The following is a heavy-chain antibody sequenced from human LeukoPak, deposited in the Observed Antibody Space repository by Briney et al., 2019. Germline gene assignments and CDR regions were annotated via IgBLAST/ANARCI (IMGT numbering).Heavy chain of an antibody. CDR1: GFTFSSYG. J-gene: IGHJ5*02. D-gene: IGHD5-18*01. Sequence: GGSLRLSCAASGFTFSSYGMHWVRQAPGKGLEWVAFIRYDGSNKYYADSVKGRFTISRDNSKNTLYLQMNGLRAEDTAVYYCAKDSIGAMVNWFDPWGQGTLVTVSS. CDR2: IRYDGSNK. V-gene: IGHV3-30*02. CDR3: AKDSIGAMVNWFDP.